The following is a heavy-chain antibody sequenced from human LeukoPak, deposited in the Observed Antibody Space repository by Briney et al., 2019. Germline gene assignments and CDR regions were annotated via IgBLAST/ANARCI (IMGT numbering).Heavy chain of an antibody. J-gene: IGHJ4*02. CDR2: ISTYNGNT. Sequence: ASVKVSCKASGYTFTSYGINWVRQAPGQGLEWMGWISTYNGNTNHAQKLQGRVTMTTDTSTSTAYMELRSLRSDDTAVYYCARDLDPYSNSWYAYWGQGTLVTVSS. CDR1: GYTFTSYG. V-gene: IGHV1-18*01. D-gene: IGHD6-13*01. CDR3: ARDLDPYSNSWYAY.